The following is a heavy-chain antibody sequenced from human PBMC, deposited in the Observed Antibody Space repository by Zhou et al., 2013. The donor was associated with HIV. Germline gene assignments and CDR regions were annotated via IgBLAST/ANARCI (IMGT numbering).Heavy chain of an antibody. CDR2: INHSGST. CDR3: ARDWIYGDYYYYYMDV. J-gene: IGHJ6*03. CDR1: GTSXSDYY. D-gene: IGHD4-17*01. V-gene: IGHV4-34*02. Sequence: QVQLVQWGTGLLKPSETLSVTCAVYGTSXSDYYWSWIRQSPGKGLEWIGEINHSGSTNYNPSLKNRVTVSVDTAKGHFSLRLASVTAADTAVYYCARDWIYGDYYYYYMDVWGKGDXGSPSP.